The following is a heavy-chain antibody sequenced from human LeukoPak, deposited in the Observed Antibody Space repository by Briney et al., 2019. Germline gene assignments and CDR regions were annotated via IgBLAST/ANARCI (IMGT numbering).Heavy chain of an antibody. Sequence: GGSLRLSCAASGFTFSSYGMHWVRQAPGKGLEWAAVISYDGSNKYYADSVKGRFTISRDNSKNTLYLQMNSLRAEDTAVYYCAKDTIAALTALFPYYYGMDVWGQGTTVTVSS. CDR2: ISYDGSNK. J-gene: IGHJ6*02. CDR1: GFTFSSYG. D-gene: IGHD6-6*01. CDR3: AKDTIAALTALFPYYYGMDV. V-gene: IGHV3-30*18.